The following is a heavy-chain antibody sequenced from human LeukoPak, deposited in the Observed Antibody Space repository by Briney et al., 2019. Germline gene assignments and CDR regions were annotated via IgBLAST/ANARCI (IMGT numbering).Heavy chain of an antibody. CDR1: GGSFSGYY. J-gene: IGHJ4*02. V-gene: IGHV4-34*01. Sequence: SETLSLTCAVYGGSFSGYYWSWIRQPPGKGLEWIGEINHSGSTNYNPSLKSRVIISVDTSKNQFSLKLSSVTAAGTAVYYCARGSDDFWSGDVVRWGQGTLVTVSS. CDR2: INHSGST. CDR3: ARGSDDFWSGDVVR. D-gene: IGHD3-3*01.